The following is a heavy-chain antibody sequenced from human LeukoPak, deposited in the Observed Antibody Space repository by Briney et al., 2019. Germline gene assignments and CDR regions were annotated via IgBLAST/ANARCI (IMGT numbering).Heavy chain of an antibody. J-gene: IGHJ5*02. CDR2: IYYSGST. CDR3: ARVDCSSTSCPRWFDP. D-gene: IGHD2-2*01. CDR1: GGSISSGGYY. Sequence: PSETLSLTCTVSGGSISSGGYYWSWIRQHPGKGLEWIGYIYYSGSTYYNPSLKSRVTISVDTSKNQFSLKLSSVTAADTAVYYCARVDCSSTSCPRWFDPWGQGTLVTVSS. V-gene: IGHV4-31*03.